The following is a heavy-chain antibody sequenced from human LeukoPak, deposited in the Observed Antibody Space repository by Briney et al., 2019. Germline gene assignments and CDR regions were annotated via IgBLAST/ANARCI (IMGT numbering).Heavy chain of an antibody. CDR2: IIPILGIA. V-gene: IGHV1-69*04. CDR1: GGTFSSYA. J-gene: IGHJ4*02. D-gene: IGHD2-2*01. Sequence: GASVKVSCKASGGTFSSYAISWVRQAPGQGLEWMGRIIPILGIANYAQKFQGRVTITADKSTSTAYMELSSLRSEDTAVYYCARLGYCSSTSCLDYWGQGTLVTVSS. CDR3: ARLGYCSSTSCLDY.